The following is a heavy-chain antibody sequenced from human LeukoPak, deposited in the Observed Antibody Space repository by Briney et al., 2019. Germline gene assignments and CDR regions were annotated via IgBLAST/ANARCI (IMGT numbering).Heavy chain of an antibody. CDR2: IYPGDSDT. CDR1: GYXFTSYW. Sequence: GESLKISCNGSGYXFTSYWICWVRQMPGKGLEWMGIIYPGDSDTRYSPSFQGQVTTSADKSISTAYLQWSSLKASDTAMYYCASLGATRSDAFDIWGQGTMVTVSS. J-gene: IGHJ3*02. V-gene: IGHV5-51*01. CDR3: ASLGATRSDAFDI. D-gene: IGHD1-26*01.